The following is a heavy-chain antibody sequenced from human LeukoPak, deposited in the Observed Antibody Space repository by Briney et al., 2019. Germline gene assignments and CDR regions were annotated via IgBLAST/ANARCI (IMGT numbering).Heavy chain of an antibody. CDR1: GFTVSSNY. D-gene: IGHD6-13*01. CDR2: IYSGGST. Sequence: GGSLRLSCAASGFTVSSNYMSWVRQAPGKGLEWVSVIYSGGSTYYADSVKGRFTISRDNSKNTLYLQMNSLRAEDTAVYYCAREAPFSSSQDYWGQGTLVTVSS. J-gene: IGHJ4*02. CDR3: AREAPFSSSQDY. V-gene: IGHV3-53*01.